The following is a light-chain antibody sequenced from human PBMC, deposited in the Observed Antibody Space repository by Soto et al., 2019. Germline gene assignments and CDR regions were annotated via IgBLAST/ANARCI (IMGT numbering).Light chain of an antibody. CDR3: QQYNNWPLT. Sequence: IVMTQSPATLSLSPWERSTLSCRASQSVSSNLAWYQQKPGQAPRLLIYGASSRATGIPVRFSGSGSGTEFTLTISSLQSEDFAVYYCQQYNNWPLTFGQGTRLEI. J-gene: IGKJ5*01. CDR1: QSVSSN. CDR2: GAS. V-gene: IGKV3-15*01.